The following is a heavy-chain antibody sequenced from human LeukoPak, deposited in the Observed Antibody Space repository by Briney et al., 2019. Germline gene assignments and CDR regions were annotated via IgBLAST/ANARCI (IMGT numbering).Heavy chain of an antibody. Sequence: GKSLRLSCAASGFTFNNYGMHWVRQAPGKGLEWVAVISYDGRNKHYPDSVKGRFTISRDISTDTLWLQMDSLRTEDTAVYYCAKGGERYQLLPFDYWGQGTLVTVSS. D-gene: IGHD2-2*01. V-gene: IGHV3-30*18. CDR1: GFTFNNYG. J-gene: IGHJ4*02. CDR3: AKGGERYQLLPFDY. CDR2: ISYDGRNK.